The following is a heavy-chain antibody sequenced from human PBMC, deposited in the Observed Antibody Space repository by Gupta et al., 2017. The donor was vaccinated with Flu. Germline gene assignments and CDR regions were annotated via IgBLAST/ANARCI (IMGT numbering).Heavy chain of an antibody. D-gene: IGHD4-11*01. CDR2: IGGSGDTT. J-gene: IGHJ6*02. CDR1: VFTFSSYT. Sequence: EVQLLESGGDWVQPGGSLRLSCAASVFTFSSYTMSWVRQAPGKGLEWVCAIGGSGDTTYYADSVKGRFTISRDNSKNALFLQMSSLRADDAARYFCVKHSYYYGVDVWGQGTTVTVSS. CDR3: VKHSYYYGVDV. V-gene: IGHV3-23*01.